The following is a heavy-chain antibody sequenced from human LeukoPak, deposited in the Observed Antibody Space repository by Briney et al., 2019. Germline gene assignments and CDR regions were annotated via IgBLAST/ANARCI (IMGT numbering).Heavy chain of an antibody. Sequence: GGSLRLSCAASGFTFSSYEMNWVRQAPGKGLEWVSYINSGSNIKYYADSVKGRFTISRDNAKNSLYLQMNSLRAEDTAVYYCARTMTTVDTLDYWGQGTLGTLSS. J-gene: IGHJ4*02. V-gene: IGHV3-48*03. CDR1: GFTFSSYE. CDR3: ARTMTTVDTLDY. CDR2: INSGSNIK. D-gene: IGHD4-23*01.